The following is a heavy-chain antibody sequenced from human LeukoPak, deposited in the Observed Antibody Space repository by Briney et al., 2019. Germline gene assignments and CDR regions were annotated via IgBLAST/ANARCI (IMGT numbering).Heavy chain of an antibody. CDR2: IYSGGST. V-gene: IGHV3-66*04. Sequence: GGSLRLSCAASGFTFSSYWMSWVRQAPGKGLEWVSVIYSGGSTYYADSVKGRFTISRDNSKNTLYLQMNSLRAEDTAVYYCASQLAVAYYFDYWGQGTLVTVSS. CDR3: ASQLAVAYYFDY. CDR1: GFTFSSYW. J-gene: IGHJ4*02. D-gene: IGHD6-19*01.